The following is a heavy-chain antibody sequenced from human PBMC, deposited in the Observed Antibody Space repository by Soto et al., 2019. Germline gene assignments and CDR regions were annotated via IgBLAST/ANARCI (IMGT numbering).Heavy chain of an antibody. V-gene: IGHV3-15*07. D-gene: IGHD3-22*01. CDR3: TTDSYSTIIIVRFDY. CDR1: GFPCTNAW. J-gene: IGHJ4*01. CDR2: IKSKTDGGTT. Sequence: GGSMILSCTASGFPCTNAWINWVRQAPGKGLEWVGRIKSKTDGGTTDYAEPVKGRFAISRDDSNNMVYLQMNSLKIEDTAVYSCTTDSYSTIIIVRFDYWGHGTLVTVSS.